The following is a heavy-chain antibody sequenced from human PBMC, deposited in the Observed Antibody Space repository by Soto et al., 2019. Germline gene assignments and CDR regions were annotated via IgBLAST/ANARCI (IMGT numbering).Heavy chain of an antibody. Sequence: EVQLLESGGGLVQPGGSLRLSCAASGFTFNNYAMTWVRQAPGKGLEWFSGISGGGDTTSYADSVKGRFTVSRDGSKNTLYLQMSSLRAEDTALYYCAKGRGGSGSLTPRVDFWGQGTLVTVSS. D-gene: IGHD3-10*01. J-gene: IGHJ4*02. V-gene: IGHV3-23*01. CDR1: GFTFNNYA. CDR3: AKGRGGSGSLTPRVDF. CDR2: ISGGGDTT.